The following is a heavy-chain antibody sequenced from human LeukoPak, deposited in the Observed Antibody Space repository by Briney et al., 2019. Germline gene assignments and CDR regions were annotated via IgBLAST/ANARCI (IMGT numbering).Heavy chain of an antibody. V-gene: IGHV3-23*01. D-gene: IGHD6-13*01. Sequence: GGSLRLSCAASGFTFSSYAMSWVRQAQGKGLEWVSDISGSGGSTYYADSVKGRFTISRDNSKNTLYLQMNSLRAEDTAVYYCARNDTSSWSYYYYGMDVWGQGTTVTVSS. CDR3: ARNDTSSWSYYYYGMDV. CDR2: ISGSGGST. J-gene: IGHJ6*02. CDR1: GFTFSSYA.